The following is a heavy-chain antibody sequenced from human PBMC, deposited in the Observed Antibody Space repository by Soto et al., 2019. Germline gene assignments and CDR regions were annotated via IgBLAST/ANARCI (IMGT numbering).Heavy chain of an antibody. CDR2: ISYDGSNK. V-gene: IGHV3-30*03. CDR1: GFTFSSYG. CDR3: ARMVAGSADY. Sequence: ESGGGVVQPGRSLRLSCAASGFTFSSYGMHWVRQAPGKGLEWVAVISYDGSNKYYADSVKGRFTISRDNSKNTLYLQMNSLRAEDTAVYYCARMVAGSADYWGQGTLVTVSS. D-gene: IGHD6-19*01. J-gene: IGHJ4*02.